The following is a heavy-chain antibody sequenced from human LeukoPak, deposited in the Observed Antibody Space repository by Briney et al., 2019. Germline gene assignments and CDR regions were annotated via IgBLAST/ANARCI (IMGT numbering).Heavy chain of an antibody. V-gene: IGHV3-49*04. J-gene: IGHJ4*02. Sequence: GGSLRLSCTASGFTFGDYAMSWVRQAPGKGLEWVGFIRSKAYGGTTEYAASVKGRFTISRDDSKSIAYLQMNSLKTEDTAVYYCTAAIVVVITTSGDYWGQGTLVTVSS. CDR3: TAAIVVVITTSGDY. CDR1: GFTFGDYA. CDR2: IRSKAYGGTT. D-gene: IGHD3-22*01.